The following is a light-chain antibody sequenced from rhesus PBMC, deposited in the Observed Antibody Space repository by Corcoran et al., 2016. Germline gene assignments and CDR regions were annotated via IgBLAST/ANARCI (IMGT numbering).Light chain of an antibody. V-gene: IGKV3S9*01. Sequence: EIVMTQSPATLSLSPGERATLSCRASQSVSSYVAWYQQKPEQTSRLLIYGASSRAPGTPDRFSGSGAGTDFTLTISSLEPEDFAVYYCQQSSNWPWTFGQGTKVEIK. CDR1: QSVSSY. CDR2: GAS. CDR3: QQSSNWPWT. J-gene: IGKJ1*01.